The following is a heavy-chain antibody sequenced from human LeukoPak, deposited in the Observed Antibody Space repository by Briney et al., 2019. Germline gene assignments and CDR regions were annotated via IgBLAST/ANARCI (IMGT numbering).Heavy chain of an antibody. CDR2: ISGSGGST. Sequence: GGSLRLSCAASGFTFSSYAMSWVRQAPGKGLEWVSAISGSGGSTYYADSVKGRFTISRDNSKNTLYLQMNSLRAEDTAVYYCASEGAAPPYYYGMDVWGQGTTVTVSS. D-gene: IGHD1-14*01. J-gene: IGHJ6*02. V-gene: IGHV3-23*01. CDR3: ASEGAAPPYYYGMDV. CDR1: GFTFSSYA.